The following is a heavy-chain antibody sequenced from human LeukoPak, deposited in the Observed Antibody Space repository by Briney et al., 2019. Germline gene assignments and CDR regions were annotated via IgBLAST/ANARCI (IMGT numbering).Heavy chain of an antibody. CDR2: ISYDGSNK. J-gene: IGHJ4*01. V-gene: IGHV3-30*04. Sequence: GGSLRLSCAASGFTFSSYAMHWVRQAPGKGLEWVAVISYDGSNKYYADSVKGRFTISRDNSKNTLYLQMNSLRAEDTAVYYCTRGEGSYNYFDYWGQEPWSPSPQ. CDR1: GFTFSSYA. D-gene: IGHD1-26*01. CDR3: TRGEGSYNYFDY.